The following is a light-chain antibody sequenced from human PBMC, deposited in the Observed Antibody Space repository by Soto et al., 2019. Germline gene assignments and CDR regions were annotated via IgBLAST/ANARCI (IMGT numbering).Light chain of an antibody. CDR3: QQSYSTLGT. Sequence: DIQMTQSPSSLSASVGDRVTITCRASQSISSYLNWYQQKPGKAPKLLIYAASSLHSGVPSRFSGSGSGTDFTLIISSLQPEDFATYYCQQSYSTLGTFGQGTKLETK. CDR2: AAS. V-gene: IGKV1-39*01. J-gene: IGKJ2*01. CDR1: QSISSY.